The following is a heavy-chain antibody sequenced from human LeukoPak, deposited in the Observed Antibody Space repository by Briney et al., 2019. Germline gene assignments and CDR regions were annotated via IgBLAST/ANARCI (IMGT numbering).Heavy chain of an antibody. V-gene: IGHV3-53*01. Sequence: GGSLRLSCAASGFTFSSNYMNCVRQAPGRGLEWVSVIYSGDNTYYADSVKGRFTISRDNSKNTLYLQMNSLGAEDKAVYYCARGYSNLHDYRIGYYVDHWGQGTLVTVSS. D-gene: IGHD3-3*01. CDR2: IYSGDNT. J-gene: IGHJ4*02. CDR1: GFTFSSNY. CDR3: ARGYSNLHDYRIGYYVDH.